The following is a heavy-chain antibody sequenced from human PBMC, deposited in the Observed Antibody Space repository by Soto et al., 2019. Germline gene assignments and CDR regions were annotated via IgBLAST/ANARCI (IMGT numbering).Heavy chain of an antibody. V-gene: IGHV3-23*01. CDR1: GFTFSSYA. Sequence: EVQLLESGGGLVQPGGSLRLSCAASGFTFSSYAMSWVRQAPGKGLEWVSAISGSGGSTYYADSVKGRFTISRDNSRNTLYLQMNRLRAEDTAVYYCAKGQDSPPVKSSGSYVYWGQGTLVTVSS. J-gene: IGHJ4*02. D-gene: IGHD1-26*01. CDR3: AKGQDSPPVKSSGSYVY. CDR2: ISGSGGST.